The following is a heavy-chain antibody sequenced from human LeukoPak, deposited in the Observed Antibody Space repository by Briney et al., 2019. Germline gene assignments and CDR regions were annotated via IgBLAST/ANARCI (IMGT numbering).Heavy chain of an antibody. V-gene: IGHV4-59*01. CDR2: IYYSGST. D-gene: IGHD6-13*01. Sequence: PSETLSLTCTVSGGSISSYYWSWVRQPPGKGVEWIGYIYYSGSTNYNPSLKSRVTISVDTSKNQFSLKLSSVTAADTAVYYCARDQGSSWFDYWGQGTLVTVSS. CDR1: GGSISSYY. CDR3: ARDQGSSWFDY. J-gene: IGHJ4*02.